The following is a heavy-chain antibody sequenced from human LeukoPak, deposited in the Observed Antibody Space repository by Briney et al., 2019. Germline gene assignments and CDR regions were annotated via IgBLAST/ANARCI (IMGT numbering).Heavy chain of an antibody. Sequence: ASVKVSCKASGYTFTSYDINWVRQATGQGLEWMGRMNPNSGNTGYAQKFQGRVTMTRNTSISTAYMELSSLRSEDTAVYYCARDFSGSGSPIDYWGQGTLVTVSS. CDR3: ARDFSGSGSPIDY. J-gene: IGHJ4*02. CDR1: GYTFTSYD. D-gene: IGHD3-10*01. V-gene: IGHV1-8*01. CDR2: MNPNSGNT.